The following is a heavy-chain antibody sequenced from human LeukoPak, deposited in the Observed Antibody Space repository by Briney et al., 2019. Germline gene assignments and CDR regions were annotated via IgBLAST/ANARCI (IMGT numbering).Heavy chain of an antibody. CDR2: IYYSGST. CDR3: ARDVGIYDSSGFDY. D-gene: IGHD3-22*01. Sequence: SETLSLTCTVSGGSISSYYWSWIRQPPGKGLEWIGYIYYSGSTNYNPSLKSRVTISVDTSKNQFSLKLSSVTAADTAVYYCARDVGIYDSSGFDYWGQGTLVTVSS. V-gene: IGHV4-59*01. J-gene: IGHJ4*02. CDR1: GGSISSYY.